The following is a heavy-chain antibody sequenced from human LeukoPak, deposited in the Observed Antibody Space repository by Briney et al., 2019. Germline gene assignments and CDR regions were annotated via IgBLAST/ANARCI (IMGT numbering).Heavy chain of an antibody. CDR3: ARDRSSSPEPFDY. V-gene: IGHV1-2*02. D-gene: IGHD6-6*01. CDR2: INPNSGGT. Sequence: GASVKVSCKASGYTFTGYYMHWVRQAPGQGLEWMGWINPNSGGTNYAQKFQGRVTMTRDTSISTAYMELSRLRSDDTAVYYCARDRSSSPEPFDYWGQGTLVTVSS. CDR1: GYTFTGYY. J-gene: IGHJ4*02.